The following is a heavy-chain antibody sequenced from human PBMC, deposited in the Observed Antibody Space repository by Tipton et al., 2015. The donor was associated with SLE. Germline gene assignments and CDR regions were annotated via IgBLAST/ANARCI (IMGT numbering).Heavy chain of an antibody. CDR1: GGSISNYY. J-gene: IGHJ4*02. CDR3: ARERFLEWVFDY. Sequence: TLSLTCSVSGGSISNYYWSWIRQPPGKGLEWIGYINYSGITNYNFSLKSRVTMSLDTSNNQFSLRLSSVTAADTAVYFCARERFLEWVFDYWGQGALVTVSS. D-gene: IGHD3-3*01. V-gene: IGHV4-59*12. CDR2: INYSGIT.